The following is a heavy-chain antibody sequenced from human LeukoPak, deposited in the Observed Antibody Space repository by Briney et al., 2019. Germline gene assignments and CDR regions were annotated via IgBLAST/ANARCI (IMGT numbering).Heavy chain of an antibody. CDR3: ARDWGYDSSGYYGFDY. D-gene: IGHD3-22*01. CDR1: GFTFSDYY. CDR2: ISSSGSTI. V-gene: IGHV3-11*01. Sequence: GGSLRLSCAASGFTFSDYYMSWIRQAPGKGREWVSYISSSGSTIYYADSVKGRFTISRDNSKNTLYLQMNSLRAEDTAVYYCARDWGYDSSGYYGFDYWGQGTLVTVSS. J-gene: IGHJ4*02.